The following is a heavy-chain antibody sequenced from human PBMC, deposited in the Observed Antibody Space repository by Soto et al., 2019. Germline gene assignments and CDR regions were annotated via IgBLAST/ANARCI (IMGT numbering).Heavy chain of an antibody. CDR2: IYPGDSDT. J-gene: IGHJ4*02. CDR1: GHSFITHW. D-gene: IGHD6-6*01. CDR3: ETDSSSGYFDY. V-gene: IGHV5-51*01. Sequence: GESLKISCKGSGHSFITHWIAWVRQMPGKGPEWMGTIYPGDSDTKYNPSFQGQVTISADKSISTAYLQWNNLKASDTAMYYCETDSSSGYFDYWGQGTLVTVSS.